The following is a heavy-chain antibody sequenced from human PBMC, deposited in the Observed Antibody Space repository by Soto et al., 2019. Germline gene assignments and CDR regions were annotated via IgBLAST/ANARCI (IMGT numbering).Heavy chain of an antibody. Sequence: GGSLRLSCAASGFTFSSYGMHWVRQAPGKGLEWVAVISYDGSNKYYADSVKGRFTISRDNSKNTLYLQMNSLRAEDTAVYYCAKDYSLNYDYVWGSYGPGVDAFDIWGQGTMVTVSS. CDR2: ISYDGSNK. J-gene: IGHJ3*02. V-gene: IGHV3-30*18. CDR3: AKDYSLNYDYVWGSYGPGVDAFDI. CDR1: GFTFSSYG. D-gene: IGHD3-16*01.